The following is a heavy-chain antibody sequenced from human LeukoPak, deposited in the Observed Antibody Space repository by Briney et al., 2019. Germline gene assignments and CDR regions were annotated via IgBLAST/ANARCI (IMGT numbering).Heavy chain of an antibody. J-gene: IGHJ4*02. CDR3: VRDFRFLDDY. D-gene: IGHD3-3*01. Sequence: GGSLRPSCAASGFSFSSYWMTWVRQAPGKGLEWVANIKQDGTEKYSVDSVKGRFTISRDNAKNSLYLQMNSVRAEDMPVYYCVRDFRFLDDYWGQGTLVSVSS. CDR1: GFSFSSYW. V-gene: IGHV3-7*01. CDR2: IKQDGTEK.